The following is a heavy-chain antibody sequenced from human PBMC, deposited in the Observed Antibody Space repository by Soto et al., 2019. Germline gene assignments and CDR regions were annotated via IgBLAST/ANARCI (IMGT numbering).Heavy chain of an antibody. J-gene: IGHJ3*02. CDR2: IWYDGSNK. V-gene: IGHV3-33*01. CDR3: ARSSNDYGDPSDAFDI. Sequence: QVQLVKSGGGVVQPGRSLRLSCAASGFTFSSYGMHWVRQAPGKGLEWVAVIWYDGSNKYYADSVKGRFTISRDNSKNTLYLQMNSLRAEDTAVYYCARSSNDYGDPSDAFDIWGQGTMVTVSS. D-gene: IGHD4-17*01. CDR1: GFTFSSYG.